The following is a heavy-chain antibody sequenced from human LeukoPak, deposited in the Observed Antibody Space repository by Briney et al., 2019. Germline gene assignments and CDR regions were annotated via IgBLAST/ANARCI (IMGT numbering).Heavy chain of an antibody. CDR3: ARAPERNYDILTGYYGDYFDY. CDR1: GFTFSSYS. J-gene: IGHJ4*02. CDR2: ISSSSSYI. Sequence: PGGSLRLSCAASGFTFSSYSMNWVRQAPGKGLEWVSSISSSSSYIYYADSVKGRFTISRDNAKNSLYLQMNSLRAEDAAVYYCARAPERNYDILTGYYGDYFDYWGQGTLVTVSS. D-gene: IGHD3-9*01. V-gene: IGHV3-21*01.